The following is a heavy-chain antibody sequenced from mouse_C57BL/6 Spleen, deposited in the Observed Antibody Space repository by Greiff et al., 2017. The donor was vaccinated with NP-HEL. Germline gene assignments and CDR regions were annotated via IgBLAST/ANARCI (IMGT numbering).Heavy chain of an antibody. CDR1: GYAFSSSW. CDR2: IYPGDGDT. V-gene: IGHV1-82*01. CDR3: ASGNRSNGYYLAWFAY. D-gene: IGHD2-3*01. J-gene: IGHJ3*01. Sequence: QVQLQQSGPELVKPGASVKISCKASGYAFSSSWMNWVKQRPGKGLEWIGRIYPGDGDTNYNGKFKGKATLTADKSSSTAYMQLSSLTSEDSAVYFCASGNRSNGYYLAWFAYWGQGTLVTVSA.